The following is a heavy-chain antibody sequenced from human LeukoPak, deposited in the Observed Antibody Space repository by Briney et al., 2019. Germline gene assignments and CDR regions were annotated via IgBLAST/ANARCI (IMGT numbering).Heavy chain of an antibody. D-gene: IGHD5-12*01. V-gene: IGHV3-21*01. J-gene: IGHJ4*02. Sequence: PGGSLRLSFAASGFTFSSYSMNWVRQAPGKGLEWVSSVSSSSSYIYYADSVKGRFTISRDNAKNSLYLQMNSLRAEDTAVYYCARDGSGYEPFDYWGQGTLVTVSS. CDR1: GFTFSSYS. CDR3: ARDGSGYEPFDY. CDR2: VSSSSSYI.